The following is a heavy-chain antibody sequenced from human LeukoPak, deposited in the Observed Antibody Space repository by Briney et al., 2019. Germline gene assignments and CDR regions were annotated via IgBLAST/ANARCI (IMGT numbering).Heavy chain of an antibody. Sequence: GESLEISCKGSGYSFPSYWIGWVRQMPGKGLDWMGLMYPGDSETRYSPSFVGQVTISADNSITTAYLQWSSLQASDTAMYYCARGPPSGSYYRGFSYYYMDVWAKGTTVTVSS. D-gene: IGHD1-26*01. J-gene: IGHJ6*03. CDR2: MYPGDSET. V-gene: IGHV5-51*01. CDR1: GYSFPSYW. CDR3: ARGPPSGSYYRGFSYYYMDV.